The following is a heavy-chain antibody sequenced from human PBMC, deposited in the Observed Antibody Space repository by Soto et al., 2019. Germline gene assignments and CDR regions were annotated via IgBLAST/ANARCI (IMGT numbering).Heavy chain of an antibody. Sequence: GESRKISCKGSGYSFTSYWIGWVRQMPGKGLEWMGIIYPGDSDTRYSPSFQGQVTISADKSISTAYLQWSSLKASDTAMYYCARSTAMPYYYYYGMDVWGQGTTVTVSS. CDR1: GYSFTSYW. CDR3: ARSTAMPYYYYYGMDV. J-gene: IGHJ6*02. V-gene: IGHV5-51*01. D-gene: IGHD5-18*01. CDR2: IYPGDSDT.